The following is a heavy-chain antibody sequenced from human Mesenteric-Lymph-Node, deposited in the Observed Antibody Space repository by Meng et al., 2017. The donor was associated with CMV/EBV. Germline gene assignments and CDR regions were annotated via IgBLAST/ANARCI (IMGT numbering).Heavy chain of an antibody. CDR1: GFTSSNSW. J-gene: IGHJ3*02. CDR2: IKQDGSDA. CDR3: ARIRAGSYGAFDI. V-gene: IGHV3-7*01. D-gene: IGHD3-10*01. Sequence: SLEFSCAASGFTSSNSWMTWVRQAPGEGLGWGANIKQDGSDAYYVDSMKGRFTISRDNAKNSLYLQMNSLTADDRAVYYCARIRAGSYGAFDIWGQGTMVTVSS.